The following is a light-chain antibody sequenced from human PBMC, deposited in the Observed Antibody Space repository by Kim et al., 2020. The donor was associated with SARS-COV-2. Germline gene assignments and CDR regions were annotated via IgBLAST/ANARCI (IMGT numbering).Light chain of an antibody. V-gene: IGKV3-20*01. CDR1: QSVSSSY. Sequence: LSPGERAPLSCRASQSVSSSYLAWYQQKPGQAPRLLIHDASSRATGIPDRFSGSGSGTDFTLTISRLEPEDFAVYYCQHYGSSLYTFGQGTKLEI. CDR3: QHYGSSLYT. CDR2: DAS. J-gene: IGKJ2*01.